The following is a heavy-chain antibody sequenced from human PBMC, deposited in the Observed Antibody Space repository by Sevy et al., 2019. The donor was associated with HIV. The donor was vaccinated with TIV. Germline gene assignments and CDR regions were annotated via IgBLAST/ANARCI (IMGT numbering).Heavy chain of an antibody. J-gene: IGHJ4*02. CDR3: ARPTPRSAPSSAAFFDY. CDR1: GFTFSSFA. D-gene: IGHD1-26*01. V-gene: IGHV3-23*01. CDR2: INGRGGSA. Sequence: GGSLRLSCAASGFTFSSFAMSWVRHIPGKGLEWVSTINGRGGSAYYADSVKGRFTLSRDNSNNTVFLQMNRLRGEDTAVYYCARPTPRSAPSSAAFFDYWGQGTLVTVSS.